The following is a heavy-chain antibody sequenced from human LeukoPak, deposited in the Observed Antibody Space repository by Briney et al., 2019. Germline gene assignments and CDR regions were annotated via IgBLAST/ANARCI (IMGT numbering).Heavy chain of an antibody. CDR2: IYPGDSDT. D-gene: IGHD6-13*01. CDR1: GYNFTSYW. J-gene: IGHJ4*02. V-gene: IGHV5-51*01. CDR3: ARLLRNIAAAVYYFDY. Sequence: GESLKISCKGSGYNFTSYWIGWVRQMPGKGLEWMGIIYPGDSDTRYSPSFQGQVTISAGKSISTAYLQWSSLKASDTAMYYCARLLRNIAAAVYYFDYWGQGTLVTVSS.